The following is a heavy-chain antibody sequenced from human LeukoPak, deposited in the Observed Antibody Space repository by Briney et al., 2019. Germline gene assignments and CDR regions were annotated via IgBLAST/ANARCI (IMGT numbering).Heavy chain of an antibody. CDR2: IYPGDSDV. V-gene: IGHV5-51*01. D-gene: IGHD4-17*01. Sequence: GESLKISCTGSGYIFSDYWIGWVRQMPGKGLEWMGIIYPGDSDVRYSPSFQGQVIMSADKSISTAYLEWSGLKASDTAMYYCARDFGDYPYYYGMDVWGQGTTVTVSS. CDR3: ARDFGDYPYYYGMDV. CDR1: GYIFSDYW. J-gene: IGHJ6*02.